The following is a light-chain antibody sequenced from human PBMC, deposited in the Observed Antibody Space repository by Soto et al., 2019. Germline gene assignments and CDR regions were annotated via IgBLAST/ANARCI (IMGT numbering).Light chain of an antibody. CDR3: QQYGSSPLT. V-gene: IGKV3-20*01. J-gene: IGKJ4*01. Sequence: EIVLTQSPGALSLSPGERATLSCRASQSVSNNYLAWYQQKPGQAPRLLISGASSRATGIPDRFNGSGSGTDFTLTISRLEPEDFAVYYCQQYGSSPLTFGGGTKVEIK. CDR1: QSVSNNY. CDR2: GAS.